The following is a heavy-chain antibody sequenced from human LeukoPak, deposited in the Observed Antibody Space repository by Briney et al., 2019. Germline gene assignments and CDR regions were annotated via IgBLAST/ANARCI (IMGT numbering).Heavy chain of an antibody. V-gene: IGHV3-23*01. Sequence: GGSLRLSCAVSGITFGSFAMSWVRQAPGKGLEWVSDISGSGGTTHYADSVKGRFTISRDNSKTTLYLQMNSLRADDTAVYYCAKGPLTEVAGTTWDFWGQGTLVTVSS. CDR2: ISGSGGTT. D-gene: IGHD6-19*01. J-gene: IGHJ4*02. CDR3: AKGPLTEVAGTTWDF. CDR1: GITFGSFA.